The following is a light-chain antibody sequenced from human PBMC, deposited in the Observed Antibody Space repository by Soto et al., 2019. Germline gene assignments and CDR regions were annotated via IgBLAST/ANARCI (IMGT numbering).Light chain of an antibody. CDR3: QQYNSYSRT. Sequence: AIQLTQSPSSLSASVGDRVTITCRASQGISSYLAWYQQKPGKAPKLLIHDASSLESGVPSRFSGSGSGTEFTLTISSLQPDDFATYYCQQYNSYSRTFGQGTKVDIK. V-gene: IGKV1-13*02. J-gene: IGKJ1*01. CDR1: QGISSY. CDR2: DAS.